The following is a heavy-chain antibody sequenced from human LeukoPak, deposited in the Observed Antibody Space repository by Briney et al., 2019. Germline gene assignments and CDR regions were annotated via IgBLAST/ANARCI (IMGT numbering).Heavy chain of an antibody. CDR2: ISSSSTYI. CDR1: GFTFSSYN. J-gene: IGHJ4*02. V-gene: IGHV3-21*01. Sequence: GGSLRLSCAASGFTFSSYNMNWVRQAPGKGLEWVSSISSSSTYIYYADSMKGRFTISRDNAKNSLSLQMNSLRAEDTAVYYCARAPGVTGFENWGQGTLVTASP. D-gene: IGHD2-8*01. CDR3: ARAPGVTGFEN.